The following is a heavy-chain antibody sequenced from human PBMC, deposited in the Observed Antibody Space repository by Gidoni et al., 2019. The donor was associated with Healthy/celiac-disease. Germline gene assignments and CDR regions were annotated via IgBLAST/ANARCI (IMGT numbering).Heavy chain of an antibody. CDR2: MRSKANSYAT. V-gene: IGHV3-73*02. D-gene: IGHD6-19*01. Sequence: EVQLVESGGGLVPPAGSLKLSCPASGLTFRGSAMHCVRQASGTGLEWVVRMRSKANSYATAYAEAVKGRFSNSRDDSKNTAYLKMNSLKTEDTAVYYCTRVAVAGHHFDYWGQGTLVTVSS. CDR1: GLTFRGSA. J-gene: IGHJ4*02. CDR3: TRVAVAGHHFDY.